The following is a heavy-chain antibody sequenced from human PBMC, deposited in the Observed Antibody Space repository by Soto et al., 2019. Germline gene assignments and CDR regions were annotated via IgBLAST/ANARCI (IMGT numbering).Heavy chain of an antibody. V-gene: IGHV1-2*04. Sequence: ASVKVSCKASGYTFTGYYMHWVRQAPGQGLEWMGWINPNSGGTNYAQKFQGWVTVTRDTSISTAYMELSRLRSDDTAVYYCAREVSSGWTHFDYWGQGTLVTVSS. CDR1: GYTFTGYY. CDR3: AREVSSGWTHFDY. J-gene: IGHJ4*02. CDR2: INPNSGGT. D-gene: IGHD6-19*01.